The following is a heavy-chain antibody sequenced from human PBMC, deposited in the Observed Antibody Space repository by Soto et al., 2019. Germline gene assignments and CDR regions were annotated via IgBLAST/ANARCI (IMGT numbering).Heavy chain of an antibody. Sequence: GDSLKISCKGSGYSFTSYWIGWVLQIPGKGLEWMGIIYPGDSDTRYNPSFQGQVIISADKSISTAYLQWSSLKASDTAMYYCARPRGSSLIDYFDYWGQGTLVTVSS. CDR3: ARPRGSSLIDYFDY. D-gene: IGHD3-16*01. CDR1: GYSFTSYW. V-gene: IGHV5-51*01. CDR2: IYPGDSDT. J-gene: IGHJ4*02.